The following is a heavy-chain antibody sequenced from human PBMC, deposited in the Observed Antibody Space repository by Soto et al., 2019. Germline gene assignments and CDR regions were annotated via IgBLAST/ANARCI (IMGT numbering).Heavy chain of an antibody. CDR2: IKPDNGDT. CDR3: ERGDRVSAYLDYYIDV. Sequence: QVQLVQSGAEVKKPGASLKVSCKASGYTFSNFGVSWVRQAPGQGLEWIGWIKPDNGDTNYGQKYQWRANMNTYTVTKTSYIEVRGLRSNNTAGYYCERGDRVSAYLDYYIDVWGEGTAVNVSS. J-gene: IGHJ6*03. V-gene: IGHV1-18*01. D-gene: IGHD2-21*01. CDR1: GYTFSNFG.